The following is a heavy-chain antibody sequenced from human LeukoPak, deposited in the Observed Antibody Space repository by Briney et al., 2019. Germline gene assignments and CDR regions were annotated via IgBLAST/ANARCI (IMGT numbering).Heavy chain of an antibody. CDR2: INHSGST. V-gene: IGHV4-34*01. CDR3: ARALGAFDI. J-gene: IGHJ3*02. Sequence: SETLSLTCAVYGGSFSGYYWSWIRQPPGKGLEWIGEINHSGSTNYNPSLKSRVTISLDKSKNQVSLKLNSVTAADTAVYYCARALGAFDIWGQGTMVTVSS. CDR1: GGSFSGYY.